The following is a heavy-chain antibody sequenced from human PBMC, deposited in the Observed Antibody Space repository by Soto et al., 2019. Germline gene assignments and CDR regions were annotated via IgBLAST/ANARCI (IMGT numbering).Heavy chain of an antibody. V-gene: IGHV4-30-2*02. CDR3: ATVRRPYYFDY. J-gene: IGHJ4*02. CDR1: GGSISSGGYS. CDR2: IYHSGST. Sequence: SETLSLTCAVSGGSISSGGYSWSWIRQPPGKGLEWIGYIYHSGSTYYNPSLKSRVTISVDRSTSTAYMELSSLRSEDTAVYYCATVRRPYYFDYWGQGTLVTVSS. D-gene: IGHD4-4*01.